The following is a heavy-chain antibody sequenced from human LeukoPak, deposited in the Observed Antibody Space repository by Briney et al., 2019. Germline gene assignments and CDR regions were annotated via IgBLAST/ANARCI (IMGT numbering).Heavy chain of an antibody. D-gene: IGHD1-26*01. J-gene: IGHJ4*02. V-gene: IGHV4-59*01. Sequence: SETLSLTCTVSGGSMNNYYWTWIRQPPGKGLEWIGYIYSSGSTNYNPSLKSRFNISVDTSKNQFSLRLSSVTAADTAMYYCARPQWGASDYWGQGTLVTVSS. CDR1: GGSMNNYY. CDR2: IYSSGST. CDR3: ARPQWGASDY.